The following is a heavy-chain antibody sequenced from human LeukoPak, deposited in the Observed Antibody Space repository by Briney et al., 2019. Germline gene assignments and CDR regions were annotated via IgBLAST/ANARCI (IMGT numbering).Heavy chain of an antibody. CDR1: GFTVSSNY. Sequence: GRSLRLSCAASGFTVSSNYIGWVRQAPGKGLEWVSVIYSGGSTYYADSVKGRFTISRDNSKNTLYFQMNSLRAEDTAVYYCERGGHYYDSSGYFPLFGYWGQGTLVTVSS. D-gene: IGHD3-22*01. CDR3: ERGGHYYDSSGYFPLFGY. CDR2: IYSGGST. J-gene: IGHJ4*02. V-gene: IGHV3-53*01.